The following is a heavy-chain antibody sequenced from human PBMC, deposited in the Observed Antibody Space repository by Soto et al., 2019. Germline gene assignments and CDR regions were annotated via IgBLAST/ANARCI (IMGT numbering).Heavy chain of an antibody. CDR2: ISPSSGGT. CDR3: ATDRDGMDV. V-gene: IGHV1-46*01. Sequence: ASVKVSCKASGYTFTSYYIHWVRQAPGQGPEWMGMISPSSGGTDYAQKFQGRVTMTRDTSTSTVYMELSSLRSEDTAVYFCATDRDGMDVWGQGTTVTVSS. CDR1: GYTFTSYY. J-gene: IGHJ6*02.